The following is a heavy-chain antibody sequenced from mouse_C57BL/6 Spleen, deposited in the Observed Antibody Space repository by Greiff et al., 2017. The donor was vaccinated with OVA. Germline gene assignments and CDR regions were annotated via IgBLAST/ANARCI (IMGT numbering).Heavy chain of an antibody. J-gene: IGHJ2*01. CDR3: ARARGLYYFDY. Sequence: VQLQQSGPVLVKPGASVKMSCKASGYTFTDYYMNWVKQSHGKSLEWIGVINPYNGGTSYNQKFKGKATLTVDKSSSTAYMELNSLTSEDSAVYYCARARGLYYFDYWGQGTTLTVSS. CDR1: GYTFTDYY. D-gene: IGHD3-3*01. V-gene: IGHV1-19*01. CDR2: INPYNGGT.